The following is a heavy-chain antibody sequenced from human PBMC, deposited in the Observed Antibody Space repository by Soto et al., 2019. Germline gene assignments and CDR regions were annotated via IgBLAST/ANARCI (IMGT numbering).Heavy chain of an antibody. CDR1: GCSISSSDYH. J-gene: IGHJ4*02. V-gene: IGHV4-39*01. CDR2: VYPSGST. D-gene: IGHD1-26*01. Sequence: QLQLQESGPGLVKPSETLSLTCTVSGCSISSSDYHWDWIRQTPGKGLEWIGAVYPSGSTNYNPSLMSRVTISVDTSKDQFSLRLSSVTAADTALYYCTRATYIGSPIEHWGPGTLVTVSS. CDR3: TRATYIGSPIEH.